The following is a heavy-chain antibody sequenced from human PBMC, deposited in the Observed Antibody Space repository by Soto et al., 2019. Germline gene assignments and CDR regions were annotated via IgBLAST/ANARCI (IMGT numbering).Heavy chain of an antibody. D-gene: IGHD6-13*01. CDR3: ARDIGYISSGGVVY. CDR2: ISSSSSYI. J-gene: IGHJ4*02. CDR1: GFTFSSYT. Sequence: EVQLVESGGGLVKPGGSLRLSCAASGFTFSSYTMNWVRQAPGKGLEWVSSISSSSSYIYYADSVKGRFTISRDNAKNSLYLQMSSLSDEDTAVYYRARDIGYISSGGVVYWGQGTLVTVSS. V-gene: IGHV3-21*01.